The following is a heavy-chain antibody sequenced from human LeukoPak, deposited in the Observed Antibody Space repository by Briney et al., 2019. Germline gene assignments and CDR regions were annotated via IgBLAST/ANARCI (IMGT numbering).Heavy chain of an antibody. J-gene: IGHJ4*02. CDR3: ASGSGWTSDY. Sequence: GGSLRLSCAASGFTFSTSWMTWVRQAPGKGLEWVANIKQDGSEKYYVNSVRGRFTISRDNAKDSLWLQMNSLRAEDSAVYFCASGSGWTSDYWGQGTLVTVSS. CDR1: GFTFSTSW. V-gene: IGHV3-7*01. D-gene: IGHD6-19*01. CDR2: IKQDGSEK.